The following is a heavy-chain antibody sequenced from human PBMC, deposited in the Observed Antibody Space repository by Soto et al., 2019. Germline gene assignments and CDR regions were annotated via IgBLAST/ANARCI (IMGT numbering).Heavy chain of an antibody. Sequence: EVQVLESGGGLVQPGGSLRLSCGASGFTFSNFAMSWVRQAPGKGLEWVSNINSSGDGAYYADSVKGRFTISRDNSKNTLYLQMSSLRAEDTALYYCGKTDCSSSSCYTVDNWGQGTLVTVSS. V-gene: IGHV3-23*01. CDR1: GFTFSNFA. CDR3: GKTDCSSSSCYTVDN. D-gene: IGHD2-2*02. J-gene: IGHJ4*02. CDR2: INSSGDGA.